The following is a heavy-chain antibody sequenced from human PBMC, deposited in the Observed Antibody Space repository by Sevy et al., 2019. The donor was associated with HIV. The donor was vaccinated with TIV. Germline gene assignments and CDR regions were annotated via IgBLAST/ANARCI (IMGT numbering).Heavy chain of an antibody. V-gene: IGHV3-30*18. D-gene: IGHD2-2*01. CDR1: GYIFSSYG. CDR2: LSYDERNK. J-gene: IGHJ6*02. CDR3: GNDRDVLLVPSTMRDEYPGYGMDV. Sequence: GGSLRLSCAASGYIFSSYGIHWVRQAPGKGLEWVAFLSYDERNKYYADSVKGRFTIPGDNSKNTFDLQMNNLRADDTAVYYWGNDRDVLLVPSTMRDEYPGYGMDVWGQGTTVTVSS.